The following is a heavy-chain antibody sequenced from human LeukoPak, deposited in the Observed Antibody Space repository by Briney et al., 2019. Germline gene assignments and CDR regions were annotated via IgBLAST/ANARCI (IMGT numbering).Heavy chain of an antibody. J-gene: IGHJ3*02. D-gene: IGHD1-14*01. CDR1: GYSFTSYW. V-gene: IGHV5-51*01. Sequence: GESLKISCKGSGYSFTSYWIGWVRQLPGKGLEWMGIIYPGDSDIRYSLSFQGQVTISADKSISTAYLQWSSLKASDTAMYYCARLRVAGTVDAFDIWGLGTMVTVSS. CDR2: IYPGDSDI. CDR3: ARLRVAGTVDAFDI.